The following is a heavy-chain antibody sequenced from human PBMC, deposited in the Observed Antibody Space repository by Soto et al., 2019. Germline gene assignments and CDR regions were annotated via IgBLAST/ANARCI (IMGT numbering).Heavy chain of an antibody. D-gene: IGHD4-17*01. J-gene: IGHJ4*02. CDR1: GVSISSGGYY. Sequence: TSETLSLTCTVSGVSISSGGYYWSWIRQHPGKGLEWIGYIYYSGSTYYNPSLKSRVTISVDTSKNQFSLKLSSVTAADTAVYYCASSSVTTLLIDYWGQGTLVTVSS. V-gene: IGHV4-30-4*08. CDR3: ASSSVTTLLIDY. CDR2: IYYSGST.